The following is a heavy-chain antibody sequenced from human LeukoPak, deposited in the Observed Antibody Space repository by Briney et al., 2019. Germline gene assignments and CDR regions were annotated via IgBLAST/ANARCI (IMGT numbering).Heavy chain of an antibody. CDR1: SYSISSGYY. CDR2: IYHSGST. CDR3: ARRICSSTSCYTGQFDY. V-gene: IGHV4-38-2*01. J-gene: IGHJ4*02. Sequence: SETLSLTCAVSSYSISSGYYWGRIRQPPGKGLEWIGSIYHSGSTYYNPSLKSRVTISVDTSKNQFSLKLSSVTAADTAVYYCARRICSSTSCYTGQFDYWGQGTLVTVSS. D-gene: IGHD2-2*02.